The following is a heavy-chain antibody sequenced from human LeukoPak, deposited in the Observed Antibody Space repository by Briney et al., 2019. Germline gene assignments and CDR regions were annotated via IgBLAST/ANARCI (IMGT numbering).Heavy chain of an antibody. J-gene: IGHJ4*02. CDR3: ARILNSYDSSGYFDY. D-gene: IGHD3-22*01. Sequence: GGSLRLSCAASGLTVSRSYMIWVRQAPGKGLEWVSIICGGGNTYYADSVKGRFTISRDNSKNTLYLQMNRLRAEDTAVYYCARILNSYDSSGYFDYWGQGTLVTVSS. CDR1: GLTVSRSY. CDR2: ICGGGNT. V-gene: IGHV3-66*01.